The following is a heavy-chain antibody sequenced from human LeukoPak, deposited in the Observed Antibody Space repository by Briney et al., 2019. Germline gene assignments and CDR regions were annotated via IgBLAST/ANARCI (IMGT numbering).Heavy chain of an antibody. V-gene: IGHV1-69*06. CDR1: GGTFSSYA. Sequence: GSSVKVSCKASGGTFSSYAISWVRQAPGQGLEWMGGIIPIFGTANYAQKFQGRVTITADKSTSTAYMELSSLRSEDTAVYYCARDDSSGYHVFDYWGQGTLVTVSS. D-gene: IGHD3-22*01. CDR2: IIPIFGTA. CDR3: ARDDSSGYHVFDY. J-gene: IGHJ4*02.